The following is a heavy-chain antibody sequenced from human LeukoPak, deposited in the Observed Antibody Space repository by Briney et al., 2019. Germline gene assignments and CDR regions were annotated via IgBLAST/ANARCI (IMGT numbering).Heavy chain of an antibody. V-gene: IGHV3-9*01. CDR2: ISWNSGSI. Sequence: GRSLRLSCAASGFTFDDYAMHWIRQPPGKGLEWVSGISWNSGSIGNADSVKGRFTISRDNAKNSLYLQMNSLRAEDTALYYCAKDALGADAFDIWGQGTMVTVSS. D-gene: IGHD3-16*01. CDR1: GFTFDDYA. CDR3: AKDALGADAFDI. J-gene: IGHJ3*02.